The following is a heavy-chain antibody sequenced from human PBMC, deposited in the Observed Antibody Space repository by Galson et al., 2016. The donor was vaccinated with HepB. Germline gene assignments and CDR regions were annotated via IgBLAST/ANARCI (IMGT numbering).Heavy chain of an antibody. CDR2: IIPISVTT. V-gene: IGHV1-69*01. CDR3: ARVGGYVWGSYRSPRAFDV. J-gene: IGHJ3*01. Sequence: SCKASGGTFSSHTISWVRQAPGQGLEWMGGIIPISVTTKYAQKFQGRVPISADESTTTAYMALSSLRSEDTAVYYCARVGGYVWGSYRSPRAFDVWGQGTMVTVSS. CDR1: GGTFSSHT. D-gene: IGHD3-16*02.